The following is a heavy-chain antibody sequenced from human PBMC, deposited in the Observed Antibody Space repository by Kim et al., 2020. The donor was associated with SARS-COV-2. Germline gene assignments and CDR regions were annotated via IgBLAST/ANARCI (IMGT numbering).Heavy chain of an antibody. CDR1: GGSISSGGYY. CDR3: AGEVEGGFDY. Sequence: SETLSLTCTVSGGSISSGGYYWSWIRQHPGKGLEWIGYIYYSGSTYYNPSLKSRITISVDTSKNQFSLKLSSVPAADTAVYYCAGEVEGGFDYWGQGTLVTVSS. CDR2: IYYSGST. D-gene: IGHD1-1*01. J-gene: IGHJ4*02. V-gene: IGHV4-31*03.